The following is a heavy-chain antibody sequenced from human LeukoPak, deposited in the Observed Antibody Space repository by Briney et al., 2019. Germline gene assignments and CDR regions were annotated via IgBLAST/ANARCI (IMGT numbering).Heavy chain of an antibody. CDR1: GFTFSDYW. V-gene: IGHV3-7*05. D-gene: IGHD2-15*01. CDR2: IKQDGSEK. CDR3: ATEAGYCSGGRCWFYFDY. J-gene: IGHJ4*02. Sequence: PGGSLRLSCAASGFTFSDYWMSWVRQAPGKGLEWVANIKQDGSEKYYVGSVRGRFSISRDNAKNSLYLQMNSLRAEDTAVYYCATEAGYCSGGRCWFYFDYWRQGTLVTVSS.